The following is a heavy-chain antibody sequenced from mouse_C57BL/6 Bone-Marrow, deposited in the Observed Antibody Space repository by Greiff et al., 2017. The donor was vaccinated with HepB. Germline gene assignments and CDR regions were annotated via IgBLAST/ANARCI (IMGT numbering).Heavy chain of an antibody. D-gene: IGHD4-1*01. Sequence: QVQLQQPGAELVKPGASVKLSCKASGYTFTSYWMQWVKQRPGQGLEWIGEIDPSDSYTNYNQKFKGKATLTVDTSSSTAYMQLSSLTSEDSAVYYCASWDIDYWGQGTTLTGSS. CDR3: ASWDIDY. CDR1: GYTFTSYW. V-gene: IGHV1-50*01. J-gene: IGHJ2*01. CDR2: IDPSDSYT.